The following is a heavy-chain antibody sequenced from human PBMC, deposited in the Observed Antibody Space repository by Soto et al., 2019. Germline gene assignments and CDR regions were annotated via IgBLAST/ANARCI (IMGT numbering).Heavy chain of an antibody. Sequence: SEPLSLTGTVSGGSISSGGYYWSWIRQHPGKGLELIGDIYYSGSTYYNPSLKSRVTISVDTSKNQFSLKLSSVTAADTAVYYCARSYYYDSSGYYYGPAVQTDAFDIWGQGTMVTVSS. CDR1: GGSISSGGYY. CDR2: IYYSGST. V-gene: IGHV4-31*03. D-gene: IGHD3-22*01. CDR3: ARSYYYDSSGYYYGPAVQTDAFDI. J-gene: IGHJ3*02.